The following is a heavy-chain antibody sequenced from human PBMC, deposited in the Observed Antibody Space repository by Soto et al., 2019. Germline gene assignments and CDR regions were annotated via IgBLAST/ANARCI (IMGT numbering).Heavy chain of an antibody. CDR2: ISGSGGST. CDR1: GFTFSSYA. Sequence: VGSLRLSCAASGFTFSSYAMSWVRQAPGKGLEWVSAISGSGGSTYYADSVKGRFTISRDNSKNTLYLQMNSLRAEDTAVYYCAKTRSSGWYYIYGMDVWGQGTTVTVSS. V-gene: IGHV3-23*01. D-gene: IGHD6-19*01. CDR3: AKTRSSGWYYIYGMDV. J-gene: IGHJ6*02.